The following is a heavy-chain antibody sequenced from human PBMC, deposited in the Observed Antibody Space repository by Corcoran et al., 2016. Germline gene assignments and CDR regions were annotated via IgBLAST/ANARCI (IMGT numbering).Heavy chain of an antibody. D-gene: IGHD3-22*01. Sequence: EVQLVESGGGLVQPGGSLRLSCAASGFTFSSYWMHWVRQAPGKGLVWVSRISTDGRGTSYADSVKGRFTISRDNAKNTLFLQMNSLRAEDTAVFYCARASGSYDSGGYFDYWGQGALVAVSS. CDR2: ISTDGRGT. J-gene: IGHJ4*02. CDR1: GFTFSSYW. CDR3: ARASGSYDSGGYFDY. V-gene: IGHV3-74*01.